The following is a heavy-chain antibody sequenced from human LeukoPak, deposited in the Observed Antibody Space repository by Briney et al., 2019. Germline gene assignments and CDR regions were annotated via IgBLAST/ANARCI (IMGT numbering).Heavy chain of an antibody. V-gene: IGHV3-23*01. D-gene: IGHD2-2*02. Sequence: GGSLRLSCAASGFTFSSYAMSWVRQAPGKGLEWVSTIGGSGGSTYYADSVKGRFTISRDNSKNTLYLQMNSLRAEDTAVYYCAKGRGPKRYCSSTSCYTGIHFDYWGQGTLVTVSS. CDR1: GFTFSSYA. J-gene: IGHJ4*02. CDR2: IGGSGGST. CDR3: AKGRGPKRYCSSTSCYTGIHFDY.